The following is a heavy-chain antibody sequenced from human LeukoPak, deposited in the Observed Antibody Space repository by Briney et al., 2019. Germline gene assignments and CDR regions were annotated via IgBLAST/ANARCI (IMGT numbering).Heavy chain of an antibody. CDR3: VKGGAFGYSYGPFDY. V-gene: IGHV3-64D*06. J-gene: IGHJ4*02. Sequence: GGSLRLSCSASGFTFSRYAMHWVRPAPGKGLEYVAAISSNGGSTYDADSVKGRFSISRDNSKNTLYLQMSSLRAEDTAVYYCVKGGAFGYSYGPFDYWGQGTHVTVSS. CDR1: GFTFSRYA. D-gene: IGHD5-18*01. CDR2: ISSNGGST.